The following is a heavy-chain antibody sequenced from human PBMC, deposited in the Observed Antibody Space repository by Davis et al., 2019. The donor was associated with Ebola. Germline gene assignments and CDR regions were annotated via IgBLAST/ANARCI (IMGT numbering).Heavy chain of an antibody. Sequence: PGGSLRLSCAASGFTFSSYSMNWVRQAPGKGLEWVSSISSSSSYIYYADSVKGRFTISRDNAKNSLYLQMNSLRAEDTAVYYCAREDDYGEGQFDYWGQGTLVTVSS. V-gene: IGHV3-21*01. CDR3: AREDDYGEGQFDY. CDR2: ISSSSSYI. CDR1: GFTFSSYS. D-gene: IGHD4-17*01. J-gene: IGHJ4*02.